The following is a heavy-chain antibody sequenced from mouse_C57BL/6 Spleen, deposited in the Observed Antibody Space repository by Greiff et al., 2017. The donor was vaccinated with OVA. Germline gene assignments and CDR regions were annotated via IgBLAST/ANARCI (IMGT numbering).Heavy chain of an antibody. CDR2: INYDGSST. Sequence: EVKLVESEGGLVQPGSSMKLSCTASGFTFSDYYMAWVRQVPEKGLEWVANINYDGSSTYYLDSLKSRFIISRDNAKNSLYLQMSSLKSEDTATYYCARNYYGYDGWAMDYWGQGTSVTVSS. J-gene: IGHJ4*01. CDR1: GFTFSDYY. V-gene: IGHV5-16*01. D-gene: IGHD2-2*01. CDR3: ARNYYGYDGWAMDY.